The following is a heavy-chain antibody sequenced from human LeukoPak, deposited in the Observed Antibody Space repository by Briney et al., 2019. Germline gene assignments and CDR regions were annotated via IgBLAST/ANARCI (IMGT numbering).Heavy chain of an antibody. CDR2: IYYSGST. Sequence: PSETLSLTCTVSGGSISSYYWSWLRQPPGKGLEWIGYIYYSGSTNYNPSLKSRVTISVDKSKNQFSLKLSSVTAADTAVYYCARTPALITMVRGVQSPHFDYWGQGTLVTVSS. CDR1: GGSISSYY. J-gene: IGHJ4*02. V-gene: IGHV4-59*12. CDR3: ARTPALITMVRGVQSPHFDY. D-gene: IGHD3-10*01.